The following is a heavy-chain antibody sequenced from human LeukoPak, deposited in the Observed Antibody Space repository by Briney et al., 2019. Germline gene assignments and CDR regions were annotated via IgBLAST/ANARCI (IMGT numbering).Heavy chain of an antibody. J-gene: IGHJ6*03. CDR2: IRGDGSNK. CDR1: GFTFSSYG. Sequence: GGSLRLSCAASGFTFSSYGMHWVRQAPGKGLEWVAVIRGDGSNKYYADSVKGRFTISRDNSKNTLYLQMNSLRAEDTAVCYCARGYRGRYYAVEDYYYYMDVWGQGTPVTVSS. V-gene: IGHV3-33*01. CDR3: ARGYRGRYYAVEDYYYYMDV. D-gene: IGHD1-26*01.